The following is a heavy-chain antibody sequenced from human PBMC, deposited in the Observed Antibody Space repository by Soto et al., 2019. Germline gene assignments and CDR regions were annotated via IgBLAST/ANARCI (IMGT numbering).Heavy chain of an antibody. Sequence: LRLSCAASGFTFSNYWMTWVRQAPGKGLEWVANIKEDGSEKHYVDSVKGRFTISRDNAMNSLYLQMNSLRVEDTAVYFCSRDVVVGAKALNYWGQGALVTVSS. V-gene: IGHV3-7*01. CDR3: SRDVVVGAKALNY. CDR1: GFTFSNYW. J-gene: IGHJ4*02. CDR2: IKEDGSEK. D-gene: IGHD2-15*01.